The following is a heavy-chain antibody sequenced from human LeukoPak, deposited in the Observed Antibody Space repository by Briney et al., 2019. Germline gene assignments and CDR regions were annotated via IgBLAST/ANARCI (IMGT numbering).Heavy chain of an antibody. V-gene: IGHV4-34*01. D-gene: IGHD2-15*01. CDR3: ARGKYSPHAFDI. CDR1: GGSLSGYY. CDR2: INHSGSS. J-gene: IGHJ3*02. Sequence: PSETLSLTCAVYGGSLSGYYWSWIRQPPGKGLEWIGKINHSGSSNYNPSLKSRVTTLADTSKNQFSLKLSSVTAADTAVYYCARGKYSPHAFDIWGQGTMVTVSS.